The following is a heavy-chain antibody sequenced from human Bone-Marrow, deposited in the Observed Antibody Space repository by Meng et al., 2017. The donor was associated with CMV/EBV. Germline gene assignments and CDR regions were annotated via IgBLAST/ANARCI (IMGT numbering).Heavy chain of an antibody. CDR2: MNPNSGNT. CDR3: ARFVSYMITFGGVYYYGMDV. CDR1: GYTFTSYD. D-gene: IGHD3-16*01. J-gene: IGHJ6*02. V-gene: IGHV1-8*01. Sequence: ASVKVSCKASGYTFTSYDINWVRQATGQGLEWMGWMNPNSGNTGYAQKFQGRVTMTRNTSISTAYMELSSLRSEDTAVYYCARFVSYMITFGGVYYYGMDVWGQGTTVTGSS.